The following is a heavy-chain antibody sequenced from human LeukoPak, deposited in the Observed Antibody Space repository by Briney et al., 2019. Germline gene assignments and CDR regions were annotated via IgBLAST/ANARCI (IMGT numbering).Heavy chain of an antibody. CDR3: ARGGGITMIVVVSRPPYFDY. Sequence: SETLSLTCAVYGGSFSGYYWSWIRQPPGKGLEWIGEINHSGSTNYNPSLKSRVTISVDTSKNQFSLKLSSVTAADTAVYYCARGGGITMIVVVSRPPYFDYWGQGTLVTVFS. V-gene: IGHV4-34*01. J-gene: IGHJ4*02. CDR2: INHSGST. CDR1: GGSFSGYY. D-gene: IGHD3-22*01.